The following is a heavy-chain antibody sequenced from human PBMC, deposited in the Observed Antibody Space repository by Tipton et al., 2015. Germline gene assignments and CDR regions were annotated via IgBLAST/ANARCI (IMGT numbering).Heavy chain of an antibody. CDR1: GASISSSNYY. V-gene: IGHV4-39*01. CDR2: TYDSGRT. J-gene: IGHJ4*02. Sequence: TLSLTCSVSGASISSSNYYWDWVRQPPGKGLEWIGNTYDSGRTSYNPSLRSRVTISADASQNQFSLGLSSVTAADTAVYYCARSGDTYFDYWGQGTLVTVSS. CDR3: ARSGDTYFDY. D-gene: IGHD5-18*01.